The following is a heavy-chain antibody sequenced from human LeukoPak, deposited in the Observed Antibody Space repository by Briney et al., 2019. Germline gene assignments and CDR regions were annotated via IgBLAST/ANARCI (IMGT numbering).Heavy chain of an antibody. J-gene: IGHJ3*02. D-gene: IGHD3-10*02. Sequence: GGSLRLSCAASGFTFDNYAMNWVRQAPGKGLEWVSYIRGGGAVTHYSDSVKGRFTISRDNSKNTLYLQMNSLRAEDTAIYYCAKCSASYYSDAFDIWGRGTMVTVSS. CDR1: GFTFDNYA. V-gene: IGHV3-23*01. CDR3: AKCSASYYSDAFDI. CDR2: IRGGGAVT.